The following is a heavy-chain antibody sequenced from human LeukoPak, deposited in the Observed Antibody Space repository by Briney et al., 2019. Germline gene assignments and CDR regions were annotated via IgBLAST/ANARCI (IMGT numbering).Heavy chain of an antibody. Sequence: GSLRLSCAASGFTFSSYWMSWVRQAPGKGLEWVANIKQDGSEKYYVDSVKGRFTISRDNAKNSLYLQMNSLRAEDTAVYYCARDESRWQPGAPFDYWGQGTLVTVSS. D-gene: IGHD4-23*01. J-gene: IGHJ4*02. CDR1: GFTFSSYW. V-gene: IGHV3-7*01. CDR3: ARDESRWQPGAPFDY. CDR2: IKQDGSEK.